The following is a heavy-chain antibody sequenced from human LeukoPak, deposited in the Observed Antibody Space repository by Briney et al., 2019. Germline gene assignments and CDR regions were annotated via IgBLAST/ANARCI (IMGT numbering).Heavy chain of an antibody. CDR2: IYTSGST. J-gene: IGHJ6*03. D-gene: IGHD2-15*01. CDR3: ARDREDTVHLYYYYYYMDV. Sequence: PSQTLSLTCTVSGGSVNSGSYYWTWIRQPAGKGLEWIGRIYTSGSTNYNPSLKSRVTMSVDTSKNQFSLKLSSVTAADTAVYYCARDREDTVHLYYYYYYMDVWGKGTTVTISS. CDR1: GGSVNSGSYY. V-gene: IGHV4-61*02.